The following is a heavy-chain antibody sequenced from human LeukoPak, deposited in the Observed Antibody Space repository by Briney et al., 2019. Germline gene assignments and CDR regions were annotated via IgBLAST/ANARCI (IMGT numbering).Heavy chain of an antibody. D-gene: IGHD6-6*01. CDR3: AREGSARTFFDY. V-gene: IGHV3-11*01. J-gene: IGHJ4*02. CDR2: ISSSGSTT. CDR1: GFTLSDYY. Sequence: PGRSLRLSCAASGFTLSDYYMSWIRQAPGKGLEWVSYISSSGSTTYYADSVKGRFTLSRDNAKNSLYLQMNSLRAEDTAVYYCAREGSARTFFDYWGQGTLVTVSS.